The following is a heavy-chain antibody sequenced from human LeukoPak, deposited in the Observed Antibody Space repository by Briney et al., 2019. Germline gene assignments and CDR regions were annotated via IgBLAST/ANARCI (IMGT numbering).Heavy chain of an antibody. Sequence: GGSLRLSCAASGFTFSSYGMHWVRQAPGKGLEWVAVISYDGSNKYYADSVKGRFTISRDNSKNTLYVQMNSLRAEDTAVYYCAKSTVTYHFDYWGQGTLVTVSS. CDR2: ISYDGSNK. D-gene: IGHD4-17*01. CDR1: GFTFSSYG. J-gene: IGHJ4*02. CDR3: AKSTVTYHFDY. V-gene: IGHV3-30*18.